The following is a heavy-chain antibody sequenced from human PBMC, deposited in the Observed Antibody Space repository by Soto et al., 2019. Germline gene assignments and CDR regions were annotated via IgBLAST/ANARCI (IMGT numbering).Heavy chain of an antibody. J-gene: IGHJ4*02. CDR1: RYTFTSYY. CDR2: INPSGGST. V-gene: IGHV1-46*01. D-gene: IGHD5-12*01. Sequence: ASVKVSCKASRYTFTSYYMHWVRQAPGQGLEWMGIINPSGGSTSYAQRFQGRVTMTRDTSTSTVYMELSSLRSEDTALYYCASNSRYSGYDRADYLDSWGQGTLVTSPQ. CDR3: ASNSRYSGYDRADYLDS.